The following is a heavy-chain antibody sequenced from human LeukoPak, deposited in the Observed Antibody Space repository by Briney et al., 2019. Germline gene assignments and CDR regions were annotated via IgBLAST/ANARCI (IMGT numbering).Heavy chain of an antibody. CDR2: ISSSSSYI. CDR3: ARGSGIAADY. CDR1: GFSFDNAW. D-gene: IGHD6-13*01. V-gene: IGHV3-21*01. J-gene: IGHJ4*02. Sequence: PGGSLRLSCAASGFSFDNAWMTWVRQAPGKGLEWVSSISSSSSYIYYADSVKGRFTISRDNAKNSLYLQMNSLRAEDTAVYYCARGSGIAADYWGQGTLVTVSS.